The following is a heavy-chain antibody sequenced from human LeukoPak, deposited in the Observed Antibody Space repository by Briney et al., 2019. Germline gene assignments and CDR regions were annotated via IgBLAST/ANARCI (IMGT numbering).Heavy chain of an antibody. J-gene: IGHJ4*02. CDR1: GGSISSYY. V-gene: IGHV4-59*12. D-gene: IGHD6-25*01. Sequence: SETLSLTCTVSGGSISSYYWSWIRQPPGKGLEWIGYIYYSGSTNYNPSLKSRVTISVDTSKNQFSLKLSSVTAADTAVYYCARAPGGYRGFDYWGQGTLVTVSS. CDR3: ARAPGGYRGFDY. CDR2: IYYSGST.